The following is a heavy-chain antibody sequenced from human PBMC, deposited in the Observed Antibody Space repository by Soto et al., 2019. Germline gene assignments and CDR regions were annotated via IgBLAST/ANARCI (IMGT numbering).Heavy chain of an antibody. D-gene: IGHD6-13*01. CDR2: ISYDGSNK. Sequence: PGGSLRLSCAASGFTFSSYGMHWVRQAPGKGLEWVAVISYDGSNKYYADSVKGRFTISRDNSKNTLYLQMNSLRAEDTAVYYCAKSLYSSSWYYFDYWGQGTRVTVSS. CDR1: GFTFSSYG. V-gene: IGHV3-30*18. J-gene: IGHJ4*02. CDR3: AKSLYSSSWYYFDY.